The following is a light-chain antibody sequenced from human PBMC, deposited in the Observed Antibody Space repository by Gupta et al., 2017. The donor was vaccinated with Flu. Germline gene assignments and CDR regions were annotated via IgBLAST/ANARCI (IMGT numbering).Light chain of an antibody. J-gene: IGLJ1*01. CDR1: SSDIGINT. Sequence: RVTISCSGSSSDIGINTVSWYQHHPGAAPTLLMYGNNKRRPGGPERFSGSKYDTSAAVAISGLQAEDEADYYCSAYDDSRNGYVFGTGTKVTVL. V-gene: IGLV1-44*01. CDR3: SAYDDSRNGYV. CDR2: GNN.